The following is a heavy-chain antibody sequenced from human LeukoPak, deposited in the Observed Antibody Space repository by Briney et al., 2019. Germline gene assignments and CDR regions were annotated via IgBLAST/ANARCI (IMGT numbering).Heavy chain of an antibody. J-gene: IGHJ4*02. CDR1: GYSISSGYY. CDR2: IYHSGST. Sequence: PSETLSLTCTVSGYSISSGYYWGWIRQPPGKGLEWIGSIYHSGSTYYNPSLKSRVTISVDTSKNQFSLKLSSVTAADTAVYYCARDRLRGSYYPFDYWGQGTLVTVSS. D-gene: IGHD1-26*01. CDR3: ARDRLRGSYYPFDY. V-gene: IGHV4-38-2*02.